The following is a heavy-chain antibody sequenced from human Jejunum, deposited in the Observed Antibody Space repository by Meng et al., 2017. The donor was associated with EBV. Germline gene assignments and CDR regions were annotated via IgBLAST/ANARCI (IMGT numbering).Heavy chain of an antibody. J-gene: IGHJ5*02. CDR2: INPTGDST. CDR1: GDTLPRYY. CDR3: AGGMTIRQNWFDP. D-gene: IGHD5-24*01. Sequence: QGELVRAGAEVEKPGASGKVSGKVSGDTLPRYYMHWVRQSPGQGREWMGIINPTGDSTTYAEKFQGRLTMTRDTSTTTAYMELSSLRSEDTAVYYCAGGMTIRQNWFDPWGQGTLVTVSS. V-gene: IGHV1-46*01.